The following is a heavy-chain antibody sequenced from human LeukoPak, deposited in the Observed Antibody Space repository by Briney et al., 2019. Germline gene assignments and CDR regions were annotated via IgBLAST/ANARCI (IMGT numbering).Heavy chain of an antibody. Sequence: SQTLSLTCTVSGDSITSGDYCWSWIRQPPGKGLEWIGYIYYSGSTYYNPSLKSRVTISVDTSKNQFSLKLSSVTAADTAVYYCARVAYDSSSWYYYGMDVWGQGTTVTVSS. J-gene: IGHJ6*02. CDR1: GDSITSGDYC. CDR3: ARVAYDSSSWYYYGMDV. V-gene: IGHV4-30-4*01. CDR2: IYYSGST. D-gene: IGHD6-13*01.